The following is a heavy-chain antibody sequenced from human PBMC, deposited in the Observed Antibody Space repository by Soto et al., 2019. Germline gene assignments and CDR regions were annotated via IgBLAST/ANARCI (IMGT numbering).Heavy chain of an antibody. V-gene: IGHV3-23*01. D-gene: IGHD4-17*01. Sequence: GGSLRLSCAASGFTFSTYAMSWVRQAPGKGLQWVSFISSSGGTTYYADSVKGRFTISRENSKKTLYLQMNSLRAEDTAVYYCARELNDYGVIDYWGQGTLVXVSS. CDR1: GFTFSTYA. CDR2: ISSSGGTT. J-gene: IGHJ4*02. CDR3: ARELNDYGVIDY.